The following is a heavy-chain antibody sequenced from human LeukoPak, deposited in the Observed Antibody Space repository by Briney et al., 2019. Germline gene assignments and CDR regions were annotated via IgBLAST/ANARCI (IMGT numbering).Heavy chain of an antibody. D-gene: IGHD4-17*01. CDR1: GFTVSSNY. CDR3: ARVPLNDYGDYYVYYFDY. V-gene: IGHV3-53*01. CDR2: IYSGGST. J-gene: IGHJ4*02. Sequence: GGSLRLSCAASGFTVSSNYMSWVRQAPGKGLEWVSVIYSGGSTYYADSVKGRFTISRDNSKNTLYLQMNSLRAEDTAVYYCARVPLNDYGDYYVYYFDYWGQGTLVTVSS.